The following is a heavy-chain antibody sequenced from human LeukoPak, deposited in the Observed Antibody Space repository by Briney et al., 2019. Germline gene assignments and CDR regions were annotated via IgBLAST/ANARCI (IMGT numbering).Heavy chain of an antibody. Sequence: GGSLRLSCAASGFTFEDYGMSWVRHAPGKGLEWVSGINWNGGSTDYADSVKGRLTISRDNAKNSLYLQMNSLRAEDTAVYYCARDPGERTMIVQPSVGGVDYGGQGTLVTVSS. CDR1: GFTFEDYG. V-gene: IGHV3-20*04. J-gene: IGHJ4*02. CDR3: ARDPGERTMIVQPSVGGVDY. D-gene: IGHD3-22*01. CDR2: INWNGGST.